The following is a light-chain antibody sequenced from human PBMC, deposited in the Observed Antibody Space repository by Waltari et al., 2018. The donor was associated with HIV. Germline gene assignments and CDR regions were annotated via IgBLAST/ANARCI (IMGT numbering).Light chain of an antibody. V-gene: IGKV3-15*01. Sequence: DIVMTLSPATLSVSPGERLTLSCKPSNNINSDLAWYQSKPGQSPRLIIYGASTRATGIPARFSGSGSGTEFTLTISSLQSEDFAVYYCQQYYAWPLRYTFGQGTKLEIK. J-gene: IGKJ2*01. CDR1: NNINSD. CDR3: QQYYAWPLRYT. CDR2: GAS.